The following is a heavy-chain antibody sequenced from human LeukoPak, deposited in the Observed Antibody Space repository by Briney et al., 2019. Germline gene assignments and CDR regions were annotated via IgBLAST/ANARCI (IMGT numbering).Heavy chain of an antibody. V-gene: IGHV6-1*01. J-gene: IGHJ5*02. CDR1: GDSVSSNSVT. CDR3: ARRLTQYDCFDP. CDR2: TYYRSTWYN. D-gene: IGHD2-2*01. Sequence: SQTLSPTCAISGDSVSSNSVTWSWIRQSPSRGLEWLGRTYYRSTWYNDYAVSVRGRITVNPDTSKNQFSLHLNSVTPEDTAVYYCARRLTQYDCFDPWGQGILVTVPS.